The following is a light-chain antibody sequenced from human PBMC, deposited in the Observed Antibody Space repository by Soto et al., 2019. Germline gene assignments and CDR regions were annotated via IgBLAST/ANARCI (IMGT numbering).Light chain of an antibody. CDR3: QKYDTYWT. Sequence: DIQMTQSPSTLSASVGDRVTITCRASQSINNWLAWYQQKPGKAPKLLIYKASNLDIGVPSRFSGSGSGTEFTLTISSLQPDDVSTYYCQKYDTYWTFGQGTKVEIK. CDR1: QSINNW. CDR2: KAS. J-gene: IGKJ1*01. V-gene: IGKV1-5*03.